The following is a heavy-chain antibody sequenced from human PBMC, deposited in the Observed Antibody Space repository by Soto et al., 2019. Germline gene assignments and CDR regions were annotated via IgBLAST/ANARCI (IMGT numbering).Heavy chain of an antibody. Sequence: QVQLQQWGAGLLKPSETLSLTCAVYGGSFSGYYWSWIRQPPGKGLEWIGEINHSGSTNYNPSLKSRVTISVDTAKNQFSLKLSSVTAADTAVYYCARIVAVAAVDYWGQGTLVTVSS. V-gene: IGHV4-34*01. CDR3: ARIVAVAAVDY. CDR1: GGSFSGYY. CDR2: INHSGST. J-gene: IGHJ4*02. D-gene: IGHD6-19*01.